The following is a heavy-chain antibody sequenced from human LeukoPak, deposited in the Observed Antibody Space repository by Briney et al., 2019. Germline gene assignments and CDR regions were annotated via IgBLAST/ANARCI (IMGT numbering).Heavy chain of an antibody. V-gene: IGHV1-46*01. D-gene: IGHD3-10*01. CDR2: INPSGGST. CDR1: GYTFTSYY. CDR3: ARSYSDGSGSYYKQAP. Sequence: ASVKVSCKASGYTFTSYYMHWVRQAPGQGLEWMGIINPSGGSTSYAQKFQGRVTMTRDMSTSTAYMELRSLRSDDTAVYYCARSYSDGSGSYYKQAPWGQGTLVTVSS. J-gene: IGHJ5*02.